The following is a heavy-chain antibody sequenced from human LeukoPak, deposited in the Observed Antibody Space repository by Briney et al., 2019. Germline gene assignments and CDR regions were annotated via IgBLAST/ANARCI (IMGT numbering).Heavy chain of an antibody. J-gene: IGHJ6*03. CDR1: GYTFTSYD. D-gene: IGHD2-15*01. CDR2: MNPNSGNT. Sequence: GASVTVSCKASGYTFTSYDIEWVRQATGQGLEWVGWMNPNSGNTGYAQKFQGRVTMTRNTSISTAYMELSSLRSEDTAVYYCARVASGYCSGGSCYYYYYMDVWGKGTTVTTSS. CDR3: ARVASGYCSGGSCYYYYYMDV. V-gene: IGHV1-8*01.